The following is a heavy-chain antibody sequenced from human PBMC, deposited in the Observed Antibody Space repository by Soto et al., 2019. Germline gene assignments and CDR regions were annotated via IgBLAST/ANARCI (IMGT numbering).Heavy chain of an antibody. V-gene: IGHV5-51*01. CDR3: ARGSRYYDSLTGPDY. Sequence: GESLKISCKGSGYSFTSYWIGWVRQMPGKGLEWMGIIYPGDSDTRYSPSFQGQVTISAEKSISTAYLQWSSLKASGTAMYYCARGSRYYDSLTGPDYWGQGTLVTVSS. J-gene: IGHJ4*02. D-gene: IGHD3-9*01. CDR2: IYPGDSDT. CDR1: GYSFTSYW.